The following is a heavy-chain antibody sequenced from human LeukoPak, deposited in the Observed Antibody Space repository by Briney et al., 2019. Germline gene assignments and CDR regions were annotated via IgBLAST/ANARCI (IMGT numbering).Heavy chain of an antibody. Sequence: ASVKVSCKASGYTFTSYGISWVRQAPGQGLEWMGWISAYNGNTNYAQKLQGRVTMTTDTSTSTAYVELRSLRSDDTAVYYCARDREDYDFWSGYSAFDIWGQGTMVTVSS. CDR2: ISAYNGNT. J-gene: IGHJ3*02. V-gene: IGHV1-18*01. CDR1: GYTFTSYG. CDR3: ARDREDYDFWSGYSAFDI. D-gene: IGHD3-3*01.